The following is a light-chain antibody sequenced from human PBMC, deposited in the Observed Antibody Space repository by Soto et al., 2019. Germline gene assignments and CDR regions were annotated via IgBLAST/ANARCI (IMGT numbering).Light chain of an antibody. Sequence: QAVVTQPASVSGSPGQSITISCTGTSSDVGSYNLVSWYQQHPGKAPKLMIYEGSKRPSGVSNRFSGSKSGNTASLTISGLQAEDEADYYCCSYAGSSTPYVVFGGGTQLTVL. J-gene: IGLJ2*01. CDR2: EGS. CDR3: CSYAGSSTPYVV. V-gene: IGLV2-23*01. CDR1: SSDVGSYNL.